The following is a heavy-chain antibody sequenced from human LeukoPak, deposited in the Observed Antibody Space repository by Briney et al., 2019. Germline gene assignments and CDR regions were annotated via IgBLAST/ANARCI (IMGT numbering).Heavy chain of an antibody. CDR2: IGSSSSSTI. D-gene: IGHD1-7*01. J-gene: IGHJ4*02. V-gene: IGHV3-48*03. CDR1: GFTFSAYE. CDR3: ARSSRELGGYAPWELMPPFDY. Sequence: GGSLRLSCAASGFTFSAYEMNWVRQAPGKGLEWVSYIGSSSSSTIYYADSVKGRFTISRDNAKNSLYLQMNSLRAEDTAVYYCARSSRELGGYAPWELMPPFDYWGQGTLVTVSS.